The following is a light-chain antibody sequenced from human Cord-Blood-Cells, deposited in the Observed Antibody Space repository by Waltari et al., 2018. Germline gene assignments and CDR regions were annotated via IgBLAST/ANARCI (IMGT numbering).Light chain of an antibody. CDR3: QQRSNWPVT. CDR1: QSVSSY. V-gene: IGKV3-11*01. Sequence: EIVLTQSPATLSLSPGERATLPCRASQSVSSYLAWYQQKPGQAPRLLIYDASNRATGIPPRFSGSGSATDFTLTISSLEPEDFAVYYCQQRSNWPVTFGQGTRLEIK. CDR2: DAS. J-gene: IGKJ5*01.